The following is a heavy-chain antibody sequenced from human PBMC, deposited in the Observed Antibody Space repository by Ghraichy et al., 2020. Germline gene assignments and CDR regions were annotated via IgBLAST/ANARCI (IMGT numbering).Heavy chain of an antibody. CDR2: TNNDGSST. CDR3: ARDHGYGDADY. CDR1: GFTFSSYW. D-gene: IGHD4-17*01. J-gene: IGHJ4*02. V-gene: IGHV3-74*01. Sequence: GGSLRLSCAASGFTFSSYWMHWVRQAPGRGLVWISRTNNDGSSTNYAYSVKGRFTVSRDNAKNTLYLQMNSLRAEDTAVYYCARDHGYGDADYWGQGTLVTVSS.